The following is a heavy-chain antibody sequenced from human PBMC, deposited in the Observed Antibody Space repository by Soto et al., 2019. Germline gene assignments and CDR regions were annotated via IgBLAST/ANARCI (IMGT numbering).Heavy chain of an antibody. D-gene: IGHD3-22*01. CDR3: ARDLLDYDSSGFSFDP. CDR1: GGSISSHY. J-gene: IGHJ5*02. CDR2: IYTSGST. Sequence: PSETLSLTCTVSGGSISSHYWSWIRQPAGKGLEWIGRIYTSGSTNYNPSLKGRVTMSVDTSKNQFSLKLSSVTAADTAVYYCARDLLDYDSSGFSFDPWGQGTLVTVSS. V-gene: IGHV4-4*07.